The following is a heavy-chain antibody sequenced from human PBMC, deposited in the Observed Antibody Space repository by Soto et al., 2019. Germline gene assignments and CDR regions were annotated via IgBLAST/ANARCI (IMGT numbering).Heavy chain of an antibody. CDR2: INAYNGNT. CDR1: GYTFTNFG. Sequence: GASMKVSCKASGYTFTNFGISWVRQAPGQGLEWMGWINAYNGNTNYAQMLQGRVTMTTDTSTSTAYMELRSLRSDDTAVYYCARGLTEMATLGWYYGMDVWGQGTTVTVSS. D-gene: IGHD5-12*01. J-gene: IGHJ6*02. V-gene: IGHV1-18*01. CDR3: ARGLTEMATLGWYYGMDV.